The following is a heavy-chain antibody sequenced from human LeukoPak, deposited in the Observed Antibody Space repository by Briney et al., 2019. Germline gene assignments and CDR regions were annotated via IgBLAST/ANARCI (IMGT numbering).Heavy chain of an antibody. CDR2: IIPIFGTA. CDR1: GGTFSSYA. V-gene: IGHV1-69*05. J-gene: IGHJ6*03. CDR3: ARSLIPIASYYYYMDV. Sequence: SVKVSFKASGGTFSSYAISWVRQAPGPGLEWMGGIIPIFGTANYAQKFQGRVTITTDESTSTAYMELSSLRSEDTAVYYCARSLIPIASYYYYMDVWGKGTTVTVSS. D-gene: IGHD2-21*01.